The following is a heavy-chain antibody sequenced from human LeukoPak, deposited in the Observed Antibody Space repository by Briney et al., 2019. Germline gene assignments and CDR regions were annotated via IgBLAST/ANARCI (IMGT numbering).Heavy chain of an antibody. CDR2: IKKDGSET. V-gene: IGHV3-7*01. CDR3: ARDRGWQQFDY. CDR1: GFTFSNSW. D-gene: IGHD5-24*01. J-gene: IGHJ4*02. Sequence: AGGSLRLSCAASGFTFSNSWMTWVRQTPGKGLERVANIKKDGSETYYVESVRGRFSISRDNAKNSVYLEMNSLRAEDTAVYFCARDRGWQQFDYWGQGTLVTVSS.